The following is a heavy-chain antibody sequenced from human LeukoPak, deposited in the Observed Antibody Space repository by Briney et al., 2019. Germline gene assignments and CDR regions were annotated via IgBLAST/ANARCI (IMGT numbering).Heavy chain of an antibody. V-gene: IGHV1-8*03. CDR1: GYTFTSYD. J-gene: IGHJ6*03. Sequence: PGASVKVSCKASGYTFTSYDINWVRQATGQGLEWMGWMYPNSGNTGYAQKFQGRVTITRNTSISTAYMELSSLRSEDTAVYYCARGGYDFWSGPMGYMDVWGKGTTVTVSS. CDR3: ARGGYDFWSGPMGYMDV. D-gene: IGHD3-3*01. CDR2: MYPNSGNT.